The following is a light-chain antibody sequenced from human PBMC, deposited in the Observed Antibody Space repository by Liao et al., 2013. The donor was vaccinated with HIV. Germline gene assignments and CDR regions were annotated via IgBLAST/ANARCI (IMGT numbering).Light chain of an antibody. CDR3: YSAADNKSGV. J-gene: IGLJ3*02. CDR2: EDI. Sequence: SYVLTQSPSVSVAPGETARIACGGNNVGSKYVHWYQQKPGQAPVLVIYEDIERPSGIPDRFSGSTSGTTVTLTISGAQVEDEADYYCYSAADNKSGVFGGGTKLTVL. CDR1: NVGSKY. V-gene: IGLV3-27*01.